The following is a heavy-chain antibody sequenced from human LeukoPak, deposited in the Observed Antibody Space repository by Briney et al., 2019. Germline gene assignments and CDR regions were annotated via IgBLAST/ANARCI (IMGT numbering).Heavy chain of an antibody. CDR1: GGSISSNSYY. D-gene: IGHD3-10*01. CDR2: IYYSGST. CDR3: ARHTVHRRINGSGSYYNNWFDP. V-gene: IGHV4-39*01. J-gene: IGHJ5*02. Sequence: PSETLSLTCTVSGGSISSNSYYWGWIRQPPGKGLEYIGNIYYSGSTYYNPSLKSRVTISVDTSKNQFSLKLRSVTAADTAVYYCARHTVHRRINGSGSYYNNWFDPWGQGTLVTVSS.